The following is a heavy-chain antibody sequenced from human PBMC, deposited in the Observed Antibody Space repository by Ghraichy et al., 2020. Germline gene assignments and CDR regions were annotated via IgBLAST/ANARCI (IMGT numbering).Heavy chain of an antibody. J-gene: IGHJ5*02. D-gene: IGHD5-18*01. CDR2: IWNDGSNK. CDR1: GFTFSSYG. CDR3: ARDKSSYGHLDT. V-gene: IGHV3-33*01. Sequence: GGSLRLSCAASGFTFSSYGMNWVRQAPGKGLEWVAFIWNDGSNKYYRDSVKGRFTISRDNSKNTLYLQMNSLRAEDTAVYYCARDKSSYGHLDTWGQGTVVTVSS.